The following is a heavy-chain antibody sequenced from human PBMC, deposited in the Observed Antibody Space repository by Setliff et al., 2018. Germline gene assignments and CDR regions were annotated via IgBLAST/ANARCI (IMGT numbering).Heavy chain of an antibody. CDR3: ARDRPYYYDSSGYLPDAFDI. D-gene: IGHD3-22*01. CDR2: ISSSSSYI. V-gene: IGHV3-21*01. CDR1: GFTFSSYS. Sequence: PGGSLRLSCAASGFTFSSYSMNWVRQAPGKGLEWVSSISSSSSYIYYADSVKGRFTISRDNAKNSLYLQMNSLRAEDTAVYYCARDRPYYYDSSGYLPDAFDIWGQGTMVTVSS. J-gene: IGHJ3*02.